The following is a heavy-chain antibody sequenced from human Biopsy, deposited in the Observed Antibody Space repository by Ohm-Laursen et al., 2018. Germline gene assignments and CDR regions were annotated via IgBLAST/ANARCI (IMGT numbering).Heavy chain of an antibody. CDR3: ARDLIAYCPTTSCDNFGMDV. D-gene: IGHD2-2*01. CDR2: IYHSGST. J-gene: IGHJ6*02. Sequence: GTLSLTCSVSGDSINSSYWSWIRQPPGKGLEWIGYIYHSGSTNYNPSLKSRLTISVDTSKNQFSLKLTSVTAADTAVYYCARDLIAYCPTTSCDNFGMDVWGQGTTVTVSS. V-gene: IGHV4-59*01. CDR1: GDSINSSY.